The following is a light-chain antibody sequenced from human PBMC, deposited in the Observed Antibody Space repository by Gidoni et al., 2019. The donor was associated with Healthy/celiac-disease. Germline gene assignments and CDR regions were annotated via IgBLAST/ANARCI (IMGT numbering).Light chain of an antibody. CDR1: SSDVGGYNY. CDR3: SSYTSSSTSV. J-gene: IGLJ1*01. CDR2: EVS. V-gene: IGLV2-14*01. Sequence: QSALTQPASVSGSPGQSITISCTGTSSDVGGYNYVSWYQQHPGKAPKLMIYEVSNRPSGVSNRFSGSKSGNTASQTISGLQAEDEADYYCSSYTSSSTSVFGTGTKVTVL.